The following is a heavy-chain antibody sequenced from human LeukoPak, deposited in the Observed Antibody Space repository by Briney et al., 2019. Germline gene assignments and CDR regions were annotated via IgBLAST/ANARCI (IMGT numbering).Heavy chain of an antibody. Sequence: GGSLRLSCAASGFSFSSYIMNWVRQAPGKGLEWVSHISSSSSTIYYADSVKGRFTISRDNAKNSLYLQMNSLRAEDTAVYYCARDTSRGPYSSSWYLGYWGQGTLVTVSS. J-gene: IGHJ4*02. CDR2: ISSSSSTI. V-gene: IGHV3-48*04. CDR3: ARDTSRGPYSSSWYLGY. CDR1: GFSFSSYI. D-gene: IGHD6-13*01.